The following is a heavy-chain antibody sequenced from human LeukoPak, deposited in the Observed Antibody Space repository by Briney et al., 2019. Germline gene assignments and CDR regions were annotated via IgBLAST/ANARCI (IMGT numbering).Heavy chain of an antibody. V-gene: IGHV3-74*01. CDR1: GFTFSSYW. CDR2: INSDGSST. Sequence: GGSLRLSCAASGFTFSSYWMHWVRQAPGKGLVWVSRINSDGSSTSYADSVKGRFTISRDNAKNTLYLQMNSLRAEDTAVYYCARGRGAYCGGDCSPGVNWFDPWGQGTLVTVSS. D-gene: IGHD2-21*02. CDR3: ARGRGAYCGGDCSPGVNWFDP. J-gene: IGHJ5*02.